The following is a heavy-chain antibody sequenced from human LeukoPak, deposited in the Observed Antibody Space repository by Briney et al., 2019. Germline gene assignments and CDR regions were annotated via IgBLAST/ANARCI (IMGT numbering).Heavy chain of an antibody. J-gene: IGHJ4*02. CDR2: IHTSGTT. D-gene: IGHD3-16*01. CDR1: GGSISTSY. Sequence: SETLSLTCTVSGGSISTSYWSWIRQPAGKGLEWIGRIHTSGTTNYNPSLRSRVTMSVDTSKNQFSLNLNSVTAADTAVYYCARGPSGGSGHDYWGQGTLVTVPS. V-gene: IGHV4-4*07. CDR3: ARGPSGGSGHDY.